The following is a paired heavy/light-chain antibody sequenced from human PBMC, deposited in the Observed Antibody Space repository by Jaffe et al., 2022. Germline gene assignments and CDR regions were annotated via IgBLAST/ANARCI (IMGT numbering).Light chain of an antibody. J-gene: IGLJ2*01. CDR3: LLYYGGAHIGI. Sequence: QTVVTQEPSLTVSPGGTVTLTCASSTGAVTSDYYPSWFQQKPGQPPRSLIYRTTNKDSWTPARFSGSLLGGKAALTLSTVQPEDEAEYYCLLYYGGAHIGIFGGGTKLTVL. CDR2: RTT. CDR1: TGAVTSDYY. V-gene: IGLV7-43*01.
Heavy chain of an antibody. J-gene: IGHJ6*03. Sequence: QLQLQESGPGLVKPSETLSLTCTVSGGSISSRTYYWGWIRQSPGKGLEWIGSIHHSGSTSYNPSLKSRVTISVDTSKNHFSLKLSSVTAADTAVYYCARHDYYYYMDVWGKGTTVTISS. CDR3: ARHDYYYYMDV. CDR2: IHHSGST. V-gene: IGHV4-39*01. CDR1: GGSISSRTYY.